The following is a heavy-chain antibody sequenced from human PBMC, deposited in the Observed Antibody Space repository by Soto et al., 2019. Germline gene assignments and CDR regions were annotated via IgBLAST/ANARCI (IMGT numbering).Heavy chain of an antibody. J-gene: IGHJ3*02. CDR2: IFYSGST. CDR3: ARLYGSAFDN. Sequence: QVQLQEAGPGRVTPSETLSLTCTVSGGSISCYYWSWIRQPPGKGLDWVGYIFYSGSTNYNPSLKSRVNITVDTTNKHFSLKPSSVAAADQAVCSCARLYGSAFDNWGHRTMVTVSS. D-gene: IGHD4-17*01. CDR1: GGSISCYY. V-gene: IGHV4-59*01.